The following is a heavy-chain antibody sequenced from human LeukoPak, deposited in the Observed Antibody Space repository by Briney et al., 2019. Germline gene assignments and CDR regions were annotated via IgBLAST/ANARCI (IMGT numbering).Heavy chain of an antibody. V-gene: IGHV3-7*01. CDR3: MRDPIQGVRVYYGMDV. Sequence: GGSLRLSCAASGLTSSSHCMSWVRQAPGKGPEWVANINQDGRLIYYLQSVKGRFTISRDNAKNSLYLQMNSLRVEDTAVYYCMRDPIQGVRVYYGMDVWGQGTTVTVSS. CDR1: GLTSSSHC. CDR2: INQDGRLI. J-gene: IGHJ6*02.